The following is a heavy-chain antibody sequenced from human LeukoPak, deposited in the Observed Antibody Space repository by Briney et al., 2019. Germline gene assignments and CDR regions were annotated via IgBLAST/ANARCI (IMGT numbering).Heavy chain of an antibody. CDR1: GFTFRTYW. CDR2: INTDGSNT. CDR3: ARDKDTAMVTYYYYGMDV. V-gene: IGHV3-74*03. J-gene: IGHJ6*02. Sequence: PGGSLRLSCAASGFTFRTYWMHWVRQAPGKGLVWVSHINTDGSNTKYADSVKGRFTISRDNAKNTLYLQMNSLRAEDTAVYYCARDKDTAMVTYYYYGMDVWGQGTTVTVSS. D-gene: IGHD5-18*01.